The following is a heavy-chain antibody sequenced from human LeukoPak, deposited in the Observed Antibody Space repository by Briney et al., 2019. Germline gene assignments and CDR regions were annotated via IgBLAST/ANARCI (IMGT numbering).Heavy chain of an antibody. Sequence: PSETLSLTCTVSGGSFEHYFWSWIRQPPGKGLEWIGYVYYSGSTDCSPSLKSRHTISADTSKNQFSLKLSSVTAADTAVYYCASHRRSHGSEYWGQGTLVTVSS. D-gene: IGHD3-10*01. CDR2: VYYSGST. CDR3: ASHRRSHGSEY. CDR1: GGSFEHYF. J-gene: IGHJ4*02. V-gene: IGHV4-59*01.